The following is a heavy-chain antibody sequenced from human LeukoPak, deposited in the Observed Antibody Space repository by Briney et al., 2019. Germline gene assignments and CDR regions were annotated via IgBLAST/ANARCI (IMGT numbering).Heavy chain of an antibody. D-gene: IGHD3-22*01. J-gene: IGHJ4*02. V-gene: IGHV3-23*01. CDR1: GFIFSNYA. CDR2: ISGSGDST. CDR3: AKDDYFASSGYSGIADY. Sequence: PGGSLRLSCAASGFIFSNYAMSWVRQAPGKGLEWVSAISGSGDSTYYADSVKGRFTISRDNSKNTLYLQMNSLRVEDTAVHYCAKDDYFASSGYSGIADYWGRGTLVTVSS.